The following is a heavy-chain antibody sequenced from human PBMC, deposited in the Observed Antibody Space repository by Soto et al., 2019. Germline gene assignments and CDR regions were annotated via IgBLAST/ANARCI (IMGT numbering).Heavy chain of an antibody. CDR3: ARDLRYTNNAAHYFYYGMDV. CDR1: GFTFSSYG. V-gene: IGHV3-33*08. CDR2: MWYDGSNK. Sequence: GGSLRLSCAASGFTFSSYGMHWVRQAPGKGLEWVAVMWYDGSNKYYADSVKGRFTISRDNSKNMLYLQMNSLRAEDTAVYYCARDLRYTNNAAHYFYYGMDVWGQGTTVTVSS. D-gene: IGHD5-18*01. J-gene: IGHJ6*02.